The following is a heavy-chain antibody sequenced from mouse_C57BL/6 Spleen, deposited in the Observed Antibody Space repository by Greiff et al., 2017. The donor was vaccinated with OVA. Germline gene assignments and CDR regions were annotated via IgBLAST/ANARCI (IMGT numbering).Heavy chain of an antibody. J-gene: IGHJ3*01. Sequence: EVKLQQSGPVLVKPGASVKMSCKASGYTFTDYYMNWVKQSPGQSLEWIGVINPYNGGTSYNQKFKGKATLTVDKSSSTAYMELNSLTSEDSAVYYCARPAQATTWFAYWGQGTLVTVTA. V-gene: IGHV1-19*01. CDR1: GYTFTDYY. D-gene: IGHD3-2*02. CDR2: INPYNGGT. CDR3: ARPAQATTWFAY.